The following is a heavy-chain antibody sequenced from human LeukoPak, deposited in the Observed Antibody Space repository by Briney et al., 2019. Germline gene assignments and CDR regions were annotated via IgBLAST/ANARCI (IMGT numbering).Heavy chain of an antibody. CDR1: GGSISSYY. V-gene: IGHV4-59*01. D-gene: IGHD3-10*01. CDR2: IYYSGST. J-gene: IGHJ3*02. Sequence: SETLSLTCTVSGGSISSYYWNWIRQPPGKGLEWIGYIYYSGSTNYNPALKSRVTTSVDTSKSQFSLKLSSVTAADTAVYYCARDSGAFDIWGQGTMVTVSS. CDR3: ARDSGAFDI.